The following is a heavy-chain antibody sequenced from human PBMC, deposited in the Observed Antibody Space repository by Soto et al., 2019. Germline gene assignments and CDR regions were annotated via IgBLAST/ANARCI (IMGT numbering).Heavy chain of an antibody. D-gene: IGHD3-3*01. V-gene: IGHV1-2*04. CDR1: GYTFTGYY. Sequence: ASVKVSCKASGYTFTGYYMHWVRQAPGQGLEWMGWINPNSGGTNYAQKFQGWVTMTRDTSISTAYMELRSLRSDDTAVYYCAREASITIFGVVIIRLNYYYYGMDVWGQGTTVTVSS. J-gene: IGHJ6*02. CDR3: AREASITIFGVVIIRLNYYYYGMDV. CDR2: INPNSGGT.